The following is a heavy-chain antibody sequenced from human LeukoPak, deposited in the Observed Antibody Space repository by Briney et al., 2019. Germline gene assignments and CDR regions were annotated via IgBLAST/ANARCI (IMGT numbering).Heavy chain of an antibody. J-gene: IGHJ3*01. CDR1: GYTFTGYY. V-gene: IGHV1-2*02. CDR3: AREDLMAHHP. CDR2: INPNSGGT. Sequence: ASVKVSCKASGYTFTGYYMHWVRQAPGQGLEWMGWINPNSGGTNYAQKFHGRVTMTRDTSNSTAHIELTRLTSHEPALYCVAREDLMAHHPWGQGTMVTVSS. D-gene: IGHD5-24*01.